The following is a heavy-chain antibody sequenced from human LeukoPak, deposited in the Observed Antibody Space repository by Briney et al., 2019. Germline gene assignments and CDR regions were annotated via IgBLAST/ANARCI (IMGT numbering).Heavy chain of an antibody. D-gene: IGHD6-13*01. CDR2: INPSGGST. Sequence: GASVKVSCKASGYTFTSYYMHWVRQAPGQGLEWMGIINPSGGSTSYAQKFQGRVTMTRDMSTSTVYMELSSLRSEDTAVYYCARGLLYSSSWYPNWFDPWGQGTLVTDSS. CDR1: GYTFTSYY. CDR3: ARGLLYSSSWYPNWFDP. J-gene: IGHJ5*02. V-gene: IGHV1-46*01.